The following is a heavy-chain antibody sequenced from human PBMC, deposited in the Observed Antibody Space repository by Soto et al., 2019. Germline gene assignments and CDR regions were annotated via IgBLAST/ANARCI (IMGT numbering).Heavy chain of an antibody. CDR2: IYYSGNT. J-gene: IGHJ4*02. Sequence: SETLSLTCTVSGGSISSYYWSWVRQPPGKGLEWIGYIYYSGNTNYNPSLKSRVTISVDTSKNQFSLKLSSVTAADTAVYYCGRGEVDRYNWNYGIDYWGQGTLVTVSS. CDR1: GGSISSYY. D-gene: IGHD1-7*01. V-gene: IGHV4-59*01. CDR3: GRGEVDRYNWNYGIDY.